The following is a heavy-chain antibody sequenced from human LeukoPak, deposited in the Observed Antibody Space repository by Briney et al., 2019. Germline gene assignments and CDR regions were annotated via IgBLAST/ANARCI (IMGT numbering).Heavy chain of an antibody. J-gene: IGHJ5*02. CDR3: ARSHHYCSGGSCYSPNWFDP. CDR1: GYTFTSYG. Sequence: ASVKVSCKASGYTFTSYGISWVRQAPGQGLEWMGWISAYNGNTNYAQKLQGRVTMTTDTSTSTAYMELRSLRSDDTAVYYCARSHHYCSGGSCYSPNWFDPWAREPWSPSPQ. D-gene: IGHD2-15*01. CDR2: ISAYNGNT. V-gene: IGHV1-18*01.